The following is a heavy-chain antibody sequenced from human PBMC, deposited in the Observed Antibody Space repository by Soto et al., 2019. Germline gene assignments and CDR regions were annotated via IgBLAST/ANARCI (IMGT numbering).Heavy chain of an antibody. CDR3: ARAIPFIVLGMDY. D-gene: IGHD2-8*02. CDR1: GYTFIDTF. Sequence: QVQLVQSGAEVKRPGASVKVSCKASGYTFIDTFIHWVRQAPGQRPEWMGWINPNNGGTHYSRKLQGRVTLTRDTSITTAYMELVGLESDDSAFYFCARAIPFIVLGMDYWGQGTLVTVSS. J-gene: IGHJ4*02. V-gene: IGHV1-2*02. CDR2: INPNNGGT.